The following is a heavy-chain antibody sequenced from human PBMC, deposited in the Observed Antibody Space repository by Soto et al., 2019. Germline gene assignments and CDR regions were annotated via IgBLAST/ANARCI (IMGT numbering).Heavy chain of an antibody. CDR2: IKSKINGGPT. CDR1: GFIFSNAW. V-gene: IGHV3-15*01. Sequence: PGGSLRLSCAASGFIFSNAWMSWVRQAPGKGLEWVGRIKSKINGGPTDYAAPVRGRFSISRDDSKNTLYLQMSRLKTEDTAVYYCTTDDPINTHWGQGTLVTVSS. CDR3: TTDDPINTH. J-gene: IGHJ4*02.